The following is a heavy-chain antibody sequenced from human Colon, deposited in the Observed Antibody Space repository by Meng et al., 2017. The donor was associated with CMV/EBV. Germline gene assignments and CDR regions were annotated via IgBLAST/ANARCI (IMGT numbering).Heavy chain of an antibody. Sequence: SVKVSCKASGGTFSSYAISWVRQAPGQGLEWMGGIIPIFGTANYAQKFQGRVTITTDESTSTAYMELSSLRSEDTAVYYCARARYDSSGYYYAFDIWGQGTMVIVSS. CDR3: ARARYDSSGYYYAFDI. J-gene: IGHJ3*02. CDR2: IIPIFGTA. CDR1: GGTFSSYA. D-gene: IGHD3-22*01. V-gene: IGHV1-69*05.